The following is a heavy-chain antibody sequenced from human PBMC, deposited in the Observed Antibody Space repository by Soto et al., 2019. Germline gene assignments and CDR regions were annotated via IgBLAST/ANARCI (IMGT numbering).Heavy chain of an antibody. CDR1: GFTFSSYW. J-gene: IGHJ4*02. Sequence: GGSLRLSCAASGFTFSSYWMHWVRQAPGKGLVWVSRINSDGGSTTYADSVKGRFTISRDNAKNTLYLQMNSLRAEDTAVYHCASSQWLVPGYWGQGTLVTVSS. CDR3: ASSQWLVPGY. D-gene: IGHD6-19*01. V-gene: IGHV3-74*01. CDR2: INSDGGST.